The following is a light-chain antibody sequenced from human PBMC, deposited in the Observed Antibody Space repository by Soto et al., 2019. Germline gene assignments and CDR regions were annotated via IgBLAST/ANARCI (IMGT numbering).Light chain of an antibody. CDR1: SSDVGGYNF. V-gene: IGLV2-14*01. CDR2: EVS. J-gene: IGLJ1*01. Sequence: QSVLTQPASVSGSPGQSITISCTGTSSDVGGYNFVSWYQQHPDKAPRLMIYEVSNRPSGVSNRFSGSKSGNTASLTISGLQAEDEADYYCTSFTSSHTSVFGTGTKVTVL. CDR3: TSFTSSHTSV.